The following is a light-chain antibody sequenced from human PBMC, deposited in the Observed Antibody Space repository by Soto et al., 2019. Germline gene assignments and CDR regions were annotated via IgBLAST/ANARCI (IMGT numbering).Light chain of an antibody. J-gene: IGKJ1*01. CDR3: QQYNSYSPT. V-gene: IGKV3-15*01. CDR1: QSVSSN. CDR2: GSS. Sequence: EIVMTQSPATLSVSTGERATLSCRASQSVSSNLAWHQQKPGQAPRLLIYGSSFRATGVPARFSGSGSGTEFTLTISSLQPDDFATYYCQQYNSYSPTFGQGTKVDIK.